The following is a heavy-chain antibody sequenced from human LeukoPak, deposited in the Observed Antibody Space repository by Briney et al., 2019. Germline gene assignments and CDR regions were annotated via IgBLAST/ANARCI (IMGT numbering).Heavy chain of an antibody. CDR2: ISYHGGNE. V-gene: IGHV3-30*04. CDR3: ARVHDTTGYYHYFDS. CDR1: GLTFSTYP. Sequence: GGSLRLSCEASGLTFSTYPMHWVRQAPDKGLEWVAMISYHGGNEYYADSVKGRFTISRDNSKNTLYLQMNNPRVEDTAIYYCARVHDTTGYYHYFDSWGQGTLVTVSS. J-gene: IGHJ4*02. D-gene: IGHD3-9*01.